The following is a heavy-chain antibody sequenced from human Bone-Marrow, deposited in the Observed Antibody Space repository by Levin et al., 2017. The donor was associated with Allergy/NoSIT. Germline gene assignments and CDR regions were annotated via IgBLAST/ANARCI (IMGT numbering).Heavy chain of an antibody. CDR2: IHAVHGHP. CDR3: ARGEMYYDFWSGYYNPRPEYFQH. V-gene: IGHV1-3*01. Sequence: GASVKVSCKASGYTFTSYAMHWVRQAPGQRLEWMGWIHAVHGHPHYSQKFQGRVTITRDTSASTAYMELSSLRSEDTAVYYCARGEMYYDFWSGYYNPRPEYFQHWGQGTLVTVSS. CDR1: GYTFTSYA. D-gene: IGHD3-3*01. J-gene: IGHJ1*01.